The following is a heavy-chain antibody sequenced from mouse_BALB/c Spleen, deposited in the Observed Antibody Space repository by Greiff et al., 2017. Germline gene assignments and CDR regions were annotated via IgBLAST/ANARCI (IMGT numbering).Heavy chain of an antibody. CDR3: ARDFYYYGSSYDYFDY. D-gene: IGHD1-1*01. Sequence: QVQLQQSGPGLVAPSQSLSITCTVSGFSLTSYGVHWVRQPPGKGLEWLGVIWAGGSTNYNSALMSRLSISKDNSTSQVFLKMNSLQTDDTAMYYCARDFYYYGSSYDYFDYWGQGTTLTVSS. CDR2: IWAGGST. CDR1: GFSLTSYG. V-gene: IGHV2-9*02. J-gene: IGHJ2*01.